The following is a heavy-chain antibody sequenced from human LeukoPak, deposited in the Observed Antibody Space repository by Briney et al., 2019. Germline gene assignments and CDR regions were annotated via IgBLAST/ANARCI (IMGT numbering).Heavy chain of an antibody. D-gene: IGHD6-19*01. CDR2: INPNSGGT. CDR1: GYTFTGYY. CDR3: ARDGSSAAGTENY. V-gene: IGHV1-2*02. Sequence: ASVKVSCKASGYTFTGYYMHWVRQAPGQGLEWMGWINPNSGGTNYAQKLQGRVTMTTDTSTSTAYMELRSLRSDDTAVYYCARDGSSAAGTENYWGQGTLVTVSS. J-gene: IGHJ4*02.